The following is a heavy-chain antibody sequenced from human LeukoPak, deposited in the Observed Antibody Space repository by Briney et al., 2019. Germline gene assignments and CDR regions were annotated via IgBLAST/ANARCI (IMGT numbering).Heavy chain of an antibody. Sequence: PGGSLRLSCAASGFTFSRYWMTWVRQAPGKGLEWVANIKQDGSEKNYVDSVKGRFTISRDNAKNSLYLRMNSLRAEDTAVYYCARVGYYDSSGLYTFDYWGQGTLVTVSS. V-gene: IGHV3-7*01. J-gene: IGHJ4*02. D-gene: IGHD3-22*01. CDR1: GFTFSRYW. CDR3: ARVGYYDSSGLYTFDY. CDR2: IKQDGSEK.